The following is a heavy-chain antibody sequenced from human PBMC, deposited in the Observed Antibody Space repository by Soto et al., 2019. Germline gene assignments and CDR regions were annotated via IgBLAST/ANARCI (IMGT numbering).Heavy chain of an antibody. CDR3: ARDGYYYDSSGYYWNFDY. CDR2: ISSDGGNK. Sequence: PGGSLRLSCAASGFTFSRYSMHWVRQAPGKGLEWVAVISSDGGNKYYADSVKGRSTISRDNSKNTLYLQMNSLRAEDTAVYYCARDGYYYDSSGYYWNFDYWGQGTLVTVSS. CDR1: GFTFSRYS. J-gene: IGHJ4*02. V-gene: IGHV3-30-3*01. D-gene: IGHD3-22*01.